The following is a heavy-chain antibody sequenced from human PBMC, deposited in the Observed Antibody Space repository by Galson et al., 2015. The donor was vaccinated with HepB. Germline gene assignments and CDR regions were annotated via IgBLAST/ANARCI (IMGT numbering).Heavy chain of an antibody. V-gene: IGHV1-18*01. CDR3: ARVDIVVVLFDP. Sequence: SVKVSCKASGYTFTTYDISWVRQAPGQGPEWMGWISAYNGNTDFAQKLQDRLTMTTDTPTTTAYMELRSLRSDDTAVYYCARVDIVVVLFDPWGQGTLVTVSS. CDR2: ISAYNGNT. CDR1: GYTFTTYD. J-gene: IGHJ5*02. D-gene: IGHD2-2*03.